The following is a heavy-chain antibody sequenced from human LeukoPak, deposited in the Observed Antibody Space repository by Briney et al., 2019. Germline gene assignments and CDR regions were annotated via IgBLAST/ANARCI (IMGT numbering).Heavy chain of an antibody. CDR2: ILYSGTT. Sequence: SETLSLTCTVSGGSISSYYWSWIRQSPGKGLEWIGCILYSGTTKYNPSLKGRVTISIDTSNNQFSLRLSSVTAADTALYYCARDSGKYCSGGSCYVNWFEHWGQGILVTVSS. V-gene: IGHV4-59*01. CDR1: GGSISSYY. CDR3: ARDSGKYCSGGSCYVNWFEH. J-gene: IGHJ5*02. D-gene: IGHD2-15*01.